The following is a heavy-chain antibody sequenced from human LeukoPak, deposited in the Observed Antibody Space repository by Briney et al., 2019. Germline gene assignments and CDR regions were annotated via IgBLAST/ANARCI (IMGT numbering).Heavy chain of an antibody. J-gene: IGHJ5*02. V-gene: IGHV3-48*02. CDR3: ARGSEHLDNWFDP. CDR2: ISGSSSLI. CDR1: GFIFSNYG. D-gene: IGHD1-14*01. Sequence: GGSLTLSCAASGFIFSNYGMKGVRQAPGKGLEWISYISGSSSLIHQADSVKGRFTISRDNAKNLVSLQMGSLRDEDTAVYYCARGSEHLDNWFDPWGQRTLVTVSS.